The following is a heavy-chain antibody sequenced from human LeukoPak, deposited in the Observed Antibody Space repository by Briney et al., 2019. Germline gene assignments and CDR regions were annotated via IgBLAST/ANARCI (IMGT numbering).Heavy chain of an antibody. CDR1: GFTFSSYA. D-gene: IGHD1-26*01. CDR2: ISYDGSNK. V-gene: IGHV3-30*01. CDR3: ARDLISGSHY. Sequence: GRSLRLSCAASGFTFSSYAMHWVRQAPGKGLEWVAFISYDGSNKYYVDSVKGRFTISRDNSKSTLFLQMNSLRAEDTAMYYCARDLISGSHYWGQGTLVTVSS. J-gene: IGHJ4*02.